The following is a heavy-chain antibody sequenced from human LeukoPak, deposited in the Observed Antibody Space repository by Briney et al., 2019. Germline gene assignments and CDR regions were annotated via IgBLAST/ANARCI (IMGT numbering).Heavy chain of an antibody. CDR1: GGSISSYY. CDR2: IYYSGST. D-gene: IGHD4-17*01. V-gene: IGHV4-59*12. J-gene: IGHJ4*02. Sequence: SETLSLTCTVSGGSISSYYWSWIRQPPGKGLEWIGYIYYSGSTNYNPSLKSRVTISVDTSKNQFSLKLSSVTAEDTAVYYCARDGEVGYGDYVRHWGQGTLVTVSS. CDR3: ARDGEVGYGDYVRH.